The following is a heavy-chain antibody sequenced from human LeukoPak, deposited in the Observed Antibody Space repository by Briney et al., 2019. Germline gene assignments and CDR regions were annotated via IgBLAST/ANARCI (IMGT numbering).Heavy chain of an antibody. D-gene: IGHD6-19*01. CDR3: AREYSGWYYFDY. Sequence: ASVKVSCKASGGTFSNYAISWVRQAPGQGLEWMGGITPLFGTAKYAQKFQGRVTITADESTSTAYMELSSLRSEDTAVYYCAREYSGWYYFDYWGQGTLVTVSS. V-gene: IGHV1-69*13. J-gene: IGHJ4*02. CDR1: GGTFSNYA. CDR2: ITPLFGTA.